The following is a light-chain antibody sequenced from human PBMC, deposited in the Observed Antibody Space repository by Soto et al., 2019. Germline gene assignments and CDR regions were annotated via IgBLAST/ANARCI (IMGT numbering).Light chain of an antibody. CDR3: MQGTRWPPYT. V-gene: IGKV2-30*01. Sequence: DVVMTQSPLSLPVTLGQPASISCRSSQSLAYSDGNTYLNWFQQRSGQSPRRLIYKVSNRDSGVPGRFSGSGSGTDLTLKISRVEAEDVGVYYCMQGTRWPPYTFGQGTKLEIK. CDR2: KVS. J-gene: IGKJ2*01. CDR1: QSLAYSDGNTY.